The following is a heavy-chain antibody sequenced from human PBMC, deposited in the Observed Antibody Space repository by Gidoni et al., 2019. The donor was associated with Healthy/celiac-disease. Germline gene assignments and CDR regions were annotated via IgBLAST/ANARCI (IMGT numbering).Heavy chain of an antibody. V-gene: IGHV3-7*01. CDR1: GFTFSSYW. Sequence: EVQLVESGGGLVQPGGSLRLSCAASGFTFSSYWMSWVRQAPGKGLEWVANIKQDGSEKYYVDSVKGRFTISRDNAKNSLYLQMNSLRAEDTAVYYCARDGTYDYGDSDFDHWGQGTLVTVSS. J-gene: IGHJ4*02. CDR2: IKQDGSEK. CDR3: ARDGTYDYGDSDFDH. D-gene: IGHD4-17*01.